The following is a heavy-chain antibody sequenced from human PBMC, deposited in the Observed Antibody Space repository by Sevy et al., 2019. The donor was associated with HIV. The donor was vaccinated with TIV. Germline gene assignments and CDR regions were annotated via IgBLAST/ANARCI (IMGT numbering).Heavy chain of an antibody. J-gene: IGHJ4*02. CDR2: IIPIFGTA. CDR3: AGGLTMIGARLY. CDR1: GGTFSSYA. Sequence: ASVKVSCKASGGTFSSYAISWVRQAPGQGLEWMGGIIPIFGTANYAQKFQGRVTITADESTSTAYIELSSLRSEDTAVYYCAGGLTMIGARLYWGQGTLVTVSS. V-gene: IGHV1-69*13. D-gene: IGHD3-22*01.